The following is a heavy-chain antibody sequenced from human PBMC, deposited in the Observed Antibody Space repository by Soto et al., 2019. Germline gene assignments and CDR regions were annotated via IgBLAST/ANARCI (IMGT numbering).Heavy chain of an antibody. CDR3: ARSQGSSTSLEIYYYYYYGMDV. J-gene: IGHJ6*02. Sequence: QVQLVQSGAEVKKPGSSVKVSCKASGGTFSSYAISWVRQAPGQGLEWMGGIIPISATTNYAQKFQGRVTITADESTSTAYMELSSLRSEDTAVYYCARSQGSSTSLEIYYYYYYGMDVWGQGTTVTVPS. CDR1: GGTFSSYA. V-gene: IGHV1-69*01. CDR2: IIPISATT. D-gene: IGHD2-2*01.